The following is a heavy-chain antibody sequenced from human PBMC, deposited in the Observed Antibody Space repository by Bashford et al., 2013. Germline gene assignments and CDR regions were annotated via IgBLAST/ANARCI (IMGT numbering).Heavy chain of an antibody. D-gene: IGHD6-6*01. CDR3: ARHSSSHYYYYAMDV. V-gene: IGHV3-23*01. J-gene: IGHJ6*02. CDR1: IHFNSYA. Sequence: GGSRETLLCSVWIHFNSYAMSWVRQAPGRGLEWVSSISATGGYTFHADSVKGRFTVSRGSSRNTLSLEMNSLRAEDTAIYYCARHSSSHYYYYAMDVWGLGTTVTVSS. CDR2: ISATGGYT.